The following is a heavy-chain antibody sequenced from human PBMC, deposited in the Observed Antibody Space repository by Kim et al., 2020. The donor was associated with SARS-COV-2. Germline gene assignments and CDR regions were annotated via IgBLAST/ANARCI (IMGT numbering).Heavy chain of an antibody. CDR3: ATPRSLMDVSGWFDALDY. CDR2: ISYDESNK. J-gene: IGHJ4*02. V-gene: IGHV3-30*03. Sequence: GGSLRLSCAASGFIFSSYGMHWVRQAPGKGLEWLALISYDESNKYYADSVKGRFTISRDNSKNTLYLQMDSLRSDDTAVYYCATPRSLMDVSGWFDALDYWGQGTLVTVSS. CDR1: GFIFSSYG. D-gene: IGHD6-19*01.